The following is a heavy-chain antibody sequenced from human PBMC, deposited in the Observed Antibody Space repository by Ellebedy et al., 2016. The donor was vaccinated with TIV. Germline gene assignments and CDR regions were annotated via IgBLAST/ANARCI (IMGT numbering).Heavy chain of an antibody. CDR3: ARDSPLRYFDWLLSPTGGYYFDY. V-gene: IGHV3-30*03. CDR1: GFTFSSYG. Sequence: GGSLRLSXAASGFTFSSYGMHWVRQAPGKGLEWVAVISYDGSNKYYADSVKGRFTISRDNSKNTLYLQMNSLRAEDTAVYYCARDSPLRYFDWLLSPTGGYYFDYWGQGTLVTVSS. CDR2: ISYDGSNK. D-gene: IGHD3-9*01. J-gene: IGHJ4*02.